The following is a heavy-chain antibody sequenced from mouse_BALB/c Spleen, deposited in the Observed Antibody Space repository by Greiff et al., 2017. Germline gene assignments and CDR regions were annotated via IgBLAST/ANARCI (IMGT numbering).Heavy chain of an antibody. V-gene: IGHV3-1*02. CDR1: GYSITSGYS. Sequence: DVKLQESGPDLVKPSQSLSLTCTVTGYSITSGYSWPWIRQFPGNKLEWMGYIHYSGSTNYNPSLKSRISITRDTSKNQFFLQLNSVTTEDTATYYCARNEGYAMDYWGQGTSVTVSS. CDR2: IHYSGST. J-gene: IGHJ4*01. CDR3: ARNEGYAMDY.